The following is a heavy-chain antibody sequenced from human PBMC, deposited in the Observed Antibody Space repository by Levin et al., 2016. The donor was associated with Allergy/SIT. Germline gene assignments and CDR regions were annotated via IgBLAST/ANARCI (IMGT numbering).Heavy chain of an antibody. CDR2: INHSGST. CDR3: ARAARFYGMDV. V-gene: IGHV4-34*01. Sequence: WIRQPPGKGLEWIGEINHSGSTNYNPSLKSRVTISVDTSKNQFSLKLSSVTAADTAVHYCARAARFYGMDVWGQGTTVTVSS. J-gene: IGHJ6*02.